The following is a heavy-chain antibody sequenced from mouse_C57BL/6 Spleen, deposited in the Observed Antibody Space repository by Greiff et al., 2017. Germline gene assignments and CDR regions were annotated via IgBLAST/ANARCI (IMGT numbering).Heavy chain of an antibody. J-gene: IGHJ4*01. CDR1: GFNLKNPY. Sequence: EVQVVESVAELVRPGASVKLSCTASGFNLKNPYMHWVKQRPAQGLELIGRIDPANGHTKYAPKFHGKATITADTSANTAYLQLSSLTSEDTAIDYWATFNGAMDYWGQGTSVTVSS. CDR3: ATFNGAMDY. CDR2: IDPANGHT. V-gene: IGHV14-3*01. D-gene: IGHD1-2*01.